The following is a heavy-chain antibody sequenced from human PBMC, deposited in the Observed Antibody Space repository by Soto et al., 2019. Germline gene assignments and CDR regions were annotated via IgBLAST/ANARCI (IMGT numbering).Heavy chain of an antibody. V-gene: IGHV1-2*04. J-gene: IGHJ2*01. CDR2: INPNSGGT. CDR3: AREARNYDFWSGRYWYFDL. D-gene: IGHD3-3*01. CDR1: GYTFPGYY. Sequence: ASVKVSCKASGYTFPGYYMHWVRQAPGQGLEWMGWINPNSGGTNYAQKFQGWVTMTRDTSISTAYMELSRLTSDDTAVCYCAREARNYDFWSGRYWYFDLWGRGTLVTVS.